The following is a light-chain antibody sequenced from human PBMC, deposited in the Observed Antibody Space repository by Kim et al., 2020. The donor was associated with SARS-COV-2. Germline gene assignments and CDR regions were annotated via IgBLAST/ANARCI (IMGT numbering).Light chain of an antibody. CDR3: SSYAGSNNYV. CDR2: EVS. CDR1: SSDVGGYNY. J-gene: IGLJ1*01. V-gene: IGLV2-8*01. Sequence: QSALTQPPSASGSPGQSVTISCTGTSSDVGGYNYVSWNQQHPGKAPKLMIYEVSKRPSGVPDRFSASKSGNTASLTVSGLQAEDEADYYCSSYAGSNNYVFGTGTKVTVL.